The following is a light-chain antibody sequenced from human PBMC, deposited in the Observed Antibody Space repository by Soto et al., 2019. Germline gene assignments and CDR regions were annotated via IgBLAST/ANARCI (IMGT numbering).Light chain of an antibody. CDR3: SSYTSSSTHWV. V-gene: IGLV2-14*01. CDR1: SSDVGGYNY. CDR2: DVS. Sequence: QSALTQPASASGSPGQSITISCTGTSSDVGGYNYVSWYQQHPGKAPKLMIYDVSNRPSGVSNRFSGSKSGNTASLTISGLQAEDEADYYCSSYTSSSTHWVFGGGTKLTVL. J-gene: IGLJ3*02.